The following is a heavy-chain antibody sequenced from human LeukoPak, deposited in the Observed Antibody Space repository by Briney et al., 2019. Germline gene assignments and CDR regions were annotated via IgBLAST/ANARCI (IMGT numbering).Heavy chain of an antibody. D-gene: IGHD6-13*01. V-gene: IGHV3-7*01. CDR2: IKQDGSEK. CDR3: ARDRRRIAAAGTEVEDAFDI. J-gene: IGHJ3*02. Sequence: GGSLRLSCAASGFTLSSYWMSWVRQAPGKGLEWVANIKQDGSEKYYVDSVKGRFTISRDNAKNSLYLQMNSQRAEDTAMYYCARDRRRIAAAGTEVEDAFDIWGQGTMVTVSS. CDR1: GFTLSSYW.